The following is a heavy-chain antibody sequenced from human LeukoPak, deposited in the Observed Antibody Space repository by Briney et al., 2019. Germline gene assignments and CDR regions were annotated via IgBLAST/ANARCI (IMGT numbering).Heavy chain of an antibody. J-gene: IGHJ5*02. Sequence: GASVKVSCKASGYTFTSYGISWVRQAPGQGLEWMGWINPNSGGTNYAQKFQGWVTMTRDTSISTAYMELSRLRSDDTAVYYCARGGLGGSGSYSNWFDPWGQGTLVTVSS. V-gene: IGHV1-2*04. D-gene: IGHD3-10*01. CDR2: INPNSGGT. CDR1: GYTFTSYG. CDR3: ARGGLGGSGSYSNWFDP.